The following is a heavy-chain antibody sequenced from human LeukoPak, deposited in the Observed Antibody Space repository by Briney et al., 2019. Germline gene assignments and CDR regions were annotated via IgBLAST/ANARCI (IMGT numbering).Heavy chain of an antibody. V-gene: IGHV3-53*01. CDR3: ARGRQGYGDYFS. Sequence: GGSLRLSCAASGFTVSNNYMSWVRQAPGKGLEWVSVIYTGGSTDYADSVKGRFTISRDNSKNTLYLQMNSLRAEDAAMYYCARGRQGYGDYFSWGQGTLVTVSS. D-gene: IGHD4-17*01. J-gene: IGHJ5*02. CDR2: IYTGGST. CDR1: GFTVSNNY.